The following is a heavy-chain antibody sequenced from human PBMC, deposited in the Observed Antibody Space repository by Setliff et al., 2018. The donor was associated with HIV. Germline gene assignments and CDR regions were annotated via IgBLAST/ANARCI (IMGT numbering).Heavy chain of an antibody. Sequence: PGGSLRLSCAASGFTFSSYSMNWVRQAPGKGLEWVSSISSSSSYIYYADSVKGRFTISRDNSKNTVYLQMNSLRLDDTAKYYCNLGIPGIWGQGTMVTVSS. D-gene: IGHD3-16*01. CDR3: NLGIPGI. CDR2: ISSSSSYI. V-gene: IGHV3-21*01. CDR1: GFTFSSYS. J-gene: IGHJ3*02.